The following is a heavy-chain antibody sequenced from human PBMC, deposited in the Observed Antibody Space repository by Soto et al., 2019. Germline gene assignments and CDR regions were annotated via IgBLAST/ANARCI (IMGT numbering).Heavy chain of an antibody. CDR1: GFPFSSNY. CDR3: ARLTGDYEDY. V-gene: IGHV3-53*01. D-gene: IGHD4-17*01. J-gene: IGHJ4*02. CDR2: IYSGGST. Sequence: GGPRRPSCAAPGFPFSSNYLSWVRQAPGKGLEWVSVIYSGGSTYYADSVKGRFTISRDNSKNTLYLQMNSLRAEDTAVYYCARLTGDYEDYWGQGTLVTVSS.